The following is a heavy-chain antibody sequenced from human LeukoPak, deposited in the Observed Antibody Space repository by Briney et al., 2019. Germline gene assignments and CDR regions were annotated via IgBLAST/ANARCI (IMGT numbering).Heavy chain of an antibody. CDR2: IYYSGST. Sequence: SETLSLTCTVSGGSISSSSYYWGWIRQPPGKGLEWIGSIYYSGSTYYNPSLKSRVTISVDTSKNQFSLKLSSVTAADTAVYYCARRGYAASRVVDAWGKGTTVTVSS. D-gene: IGHD2-2*01. V-gene: IGHV4-39*01. CDR1: GGSISSSSYY. CDR3: ARRGYAASRVVDA. J-gene: IGHJ6*04.